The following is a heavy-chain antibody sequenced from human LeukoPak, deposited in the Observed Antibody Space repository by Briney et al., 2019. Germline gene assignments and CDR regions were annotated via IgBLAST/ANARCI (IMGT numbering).Heavy chain of an antibody. Sequence: GESLKISCAASGFTFSSYSMNWVRQAPGKGLEWVSSISSSSSYIYYADSVKGRFTISRDNAKNSLYLQMNSLRAEDTAVYYCARDRGFNGRHYWGQGTLVTVSS. CDR2: ISSSSSYI. J-gene: IGHJ4*02. CDR3: ARDRGFNGRHY. CDR1: GFTFSSYS. D-gene: IGHD3-10*01. V-gene: IGHV3-21*01.